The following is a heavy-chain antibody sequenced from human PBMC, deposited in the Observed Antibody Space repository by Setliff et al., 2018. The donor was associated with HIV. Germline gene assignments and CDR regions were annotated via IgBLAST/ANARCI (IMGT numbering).Heavy chain of an antibody. CDR1: GDSFSSNTNH. V-gene: IGHV4-39*01. J-gene: IGHJ6*03. CDR2: IFHSGTT. D-gene: IGHD6-13*01. Sequence: PSETLSLTCTVSGDSFSSNTNHWGWIRQPPGKGLEWIGNIFHSGTTYYNPSLKSRVTISVDTSKNQVSLRLSSVTAADTGVYYCARHRDPPGSRWIYYYYYMDLWGEGTTVTVSS. CDR3: ARHRDPPGSRWIYYYYYMDL.